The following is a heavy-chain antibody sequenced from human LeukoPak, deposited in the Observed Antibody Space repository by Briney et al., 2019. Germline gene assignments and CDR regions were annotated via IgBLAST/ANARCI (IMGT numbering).Heavy chain of an antibody. CDR2: IATAGDT. CDR3: TRGGDGFDP. D-gene: IGHD7-27*01. V-gene: IGHV3-13*01. CDR1: GLTVSSYD. J-gene: IGHJ5*02. Sequence: GGSLRLSCAASGLTVSSYDIHWVRHPAGKGLEWVSAIATAGDTFYSASVKGRFTISRENAKNSLYLQMNSLRVGDTAVYYCTRGGDGFDPWGQGTLVTVSS.